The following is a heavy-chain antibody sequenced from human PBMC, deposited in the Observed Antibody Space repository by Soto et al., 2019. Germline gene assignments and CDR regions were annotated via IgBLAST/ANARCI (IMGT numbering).Heavy chain of an antibody. CDR3: GRQREGGRGAFDI. J-gene: IGHJ3*02. CDR2: IYYGGST. V-gene: IGHV4-39*01. Sequence: QLQLQESGPGLVKPSETLSLTCTVSGGSISSSYYYWGWIRQPPGKGLEWIGSIYYGGSTYYNPSLKSRVTVSVDSSKNQFSLKLSSVTAADTAVYYCGRQREGGRGAFDIWGQGTMVTVSS. D-gene: IGHD1-26*01. CDR1: GGSISSSYYY.